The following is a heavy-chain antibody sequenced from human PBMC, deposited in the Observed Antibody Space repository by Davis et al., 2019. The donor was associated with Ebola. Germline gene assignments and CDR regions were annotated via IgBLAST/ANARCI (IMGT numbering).Heavy chain of an antibody. CDR1: GGSISSYY. J-gene: IGHJ4*02. D-gene: IGHD6-19*01. CDR2: IYYSGST. CDR3: ARLGYSSGWTPDYFDY. V-gene: IGHV4-59*08. Sequence: MPGGSLRLSCTVSGGSISSYYWSWIRQPPGKGLEWIGYIYYSGSTNYNPSLKSRVTISVDTSKNQFSLKLSSVTAADTAVYYCARLGYSSGWTPDYFDYWGQGTLVTVSS.